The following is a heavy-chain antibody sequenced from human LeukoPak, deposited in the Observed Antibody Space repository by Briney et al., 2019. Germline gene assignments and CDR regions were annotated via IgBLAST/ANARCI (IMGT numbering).Heavy chain of an antibody. Sequence: GGTLRLSCAASGFTFSDYLMSWIRQAPGRGREWLSYITYSGSDTYYADSVKGRFTISRDNAKNSLYLQMNSLRAEDTALYYCGSNWGSYPDCWGQGVLVTVSS. CDR3: GSNWGSYPDC. D-gene: IGHD1-26*01. CDR2: ITYSGSDT. V-gene: IGHV3-11*04. J-gene: IGHJ4*02. CDR1: GFTFSDYL.